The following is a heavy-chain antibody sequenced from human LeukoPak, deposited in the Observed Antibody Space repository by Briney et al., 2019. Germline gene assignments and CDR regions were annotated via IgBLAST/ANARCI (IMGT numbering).Heavy chain of an antibody. CDR1: GFTFSSYA. CDR2: ISSSGSTI. J-gene: IGHJ4*02. D-gene: IGHD6-13*01. V-gene: IGHV3-48*04. Sequence: GGSLRLSCAASGFTFSSYAMSWVRQAPGKGLEWVSYISSSGSTIYYADSVKGRFTISRDNAKNSLYLQMNSLRAEDTAVYYCARGEQLVRYYFDYWGQGTLVTVSS. CDR3: ARGEQLVRYYFDY.